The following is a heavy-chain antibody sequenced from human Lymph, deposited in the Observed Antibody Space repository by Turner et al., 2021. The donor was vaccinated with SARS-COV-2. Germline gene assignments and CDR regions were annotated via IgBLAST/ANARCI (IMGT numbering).Heavy chain of an antibody. J-gene: IGHJ5*02. CDR1: GYTFISYD. D-gene: IGHD3-9*01. CDR3: ARAAQLTVWFDP. CDR2: MNPNSGNT. Sequence: QVQLVQSGADVKTPGASVKISFKASGYTFISYDINWVRQATEQGLEWMVWMNPNSGNTGYAQKFQGRVTMTRNTSISTAYMELSSLRSEETAVYYCARAAQLTVWFDPWGQGTLVTVSS. V-gene: IGHV1-8*01.